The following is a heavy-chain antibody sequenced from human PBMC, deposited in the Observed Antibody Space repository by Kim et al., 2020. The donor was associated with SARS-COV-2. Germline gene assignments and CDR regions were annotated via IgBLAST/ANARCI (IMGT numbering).Heavy chain of an antibody. CDR1: GGSFSGYY. Sequence: SETLSLTCAVYGGSFSGYYWSWIRQPPGKGLEWIGEINHSGSTNYNPSLKSRVTISVDTSKNQFSLKLSSVTAADTAVYYCARVRTSIVVVTALSRATLFDYWGQGTLVTVSS. D-gene: IGHD2-21*02. CDR2: INHSGST. CDR3: ARVRTSIVVVTALSRATLFDY. J-gene: IGHJ4*02. V-gene: IGHV4-34*01.